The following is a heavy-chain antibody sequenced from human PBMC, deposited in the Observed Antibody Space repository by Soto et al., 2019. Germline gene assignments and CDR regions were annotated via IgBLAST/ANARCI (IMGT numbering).Heavy chain of an antibody. CDR1: GGSISSYY. J-gene: IGHJ4*02. Sequence: SETLSLTCTVSGGSISSYYWSWIRQPPGKGLEWIGYIYYSGSTNYNPSLKSRVTISVDTSKNQFSLKLSSVTAADTAVYYCAHSGGSYFPFDYWGQGTLVTVSS. CDR2: IYYSGST. D-gene: IGHD1-26*01. CDR3: AHSGGSYFPFDY. V-gene: IGHV4-59*01.